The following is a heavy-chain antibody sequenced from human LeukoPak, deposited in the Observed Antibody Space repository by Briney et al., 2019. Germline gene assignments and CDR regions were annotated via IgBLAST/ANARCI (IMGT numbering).Heavy chain of an antibody. CDR1: GGSVSSGSYD. CDR2: IYYSGST. J-gene: IGHJ4*02. Sequence: SETLSLTCTVSGGSVSSGSYDWSWIRQPPGKGLEWIGYIYYSGSTNYNPSLKSRVTISVDTSKNQFSLKLSSVTAADTAVYYCARETGLRGVPGLFDYWGQGTLVTVSS. D-gene: IGHD1-14*01. V-gene: IGHV4-61*01. CDR3: ARETGLRGVPGLFDY.